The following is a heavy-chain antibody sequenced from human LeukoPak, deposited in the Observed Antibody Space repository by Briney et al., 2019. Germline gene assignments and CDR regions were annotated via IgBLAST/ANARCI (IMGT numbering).Heavy chain of an antibody. CDR1: GGSISSSSYY. J-gene: IGHJ6*03. CDR2: IYYSGST. CDR3: ASPRGHSSSWSLGAYYYYYMDV. Sequence: SETLSLTCTVSGGSISSSSYYWGWIRQPPGKGLEWIGSIYYSGSTYYNPSLKSRVTISVDTSKNQFSLKLSSVTAADTAVYYSASPRGHSSSWSLGAYYYYYMDVWGKGTTVTVSS. D-gene: IGHD6-13*01. V-gene: IGHV4-39*01.